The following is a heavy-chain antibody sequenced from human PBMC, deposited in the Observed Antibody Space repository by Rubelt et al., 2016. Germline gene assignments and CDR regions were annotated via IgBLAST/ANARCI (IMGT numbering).Heavy chain of an antibody. CDR3: TTGEGMEDR. V-gene: IGHV3-15*01. CDR1: GFTLGDAW. CDR2: IKSNTDSGTT. Sequence: QLVESGGGLVKPGGSLRLSCAPTGFTLGDAWVSWVRQTPGKGPEWVGRIKSNTDSGTTDYAEAVKGRFIISRDDSRNTLSLQMNSLKIEDTAVYYCTTGEGMEDRWGQGTLVTVSS. D-gene: IGHD1-26*01. J-gene: IGHJ5*02.